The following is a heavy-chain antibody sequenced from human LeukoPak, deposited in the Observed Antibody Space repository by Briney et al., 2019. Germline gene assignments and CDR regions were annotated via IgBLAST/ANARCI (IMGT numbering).Heavy chain of an antibody. CDR3: ARENYGDRYFDY. CDR1: GFPFSSYA. D-gene: IGHD4-17*01. J-gene: IGHJ4*02. V-gene: IGHV3-30-3*01. Sequence: GRSLRLSCAASGFPFSSYAMHWVRQAPGKGLEWVTVISYDGSKKYYADSVKGRFTISRDNSKNTLYLQTNSLRGEDTAVYYCARENYGDRYFDYWGQGTLVTVSS. CDR2: ISYDGSKK.